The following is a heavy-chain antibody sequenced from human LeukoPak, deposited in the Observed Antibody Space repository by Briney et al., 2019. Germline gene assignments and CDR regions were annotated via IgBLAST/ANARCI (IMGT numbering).Heavy chain of an antibody. Sequence: PGGSLRLSCAASGFTFSSYSMNWVRQAPGKGLEWVSYISSSSSTIYYADSVKGRFTISRDNAKNSLDLQMNSLRVEDTAVYYCTRGPRGYDSSGAPGGQGTLVTVSS. D-gene: IGHD3-22*01. CDR3: TRGPRGYDSSGAP. J-gene: IGHJ5*02. CDR2: ISSSSSTI. CDR1: GFTFSSYS. V-gene: IGHV3-48*01.